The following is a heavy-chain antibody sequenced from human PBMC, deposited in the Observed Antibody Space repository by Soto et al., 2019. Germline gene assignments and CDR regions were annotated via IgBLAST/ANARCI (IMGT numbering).Heavy chain of an antibody. D-gene: IGHD6-13*01. CDR3: ARSHTIVVSSCYYLNWFDP. J-gene: IGHJ5*02. Sequence: SETLSLTCAVYGGSFSGYYWSWIRQPPGKGLEWIGEINHSGSTNYNPSLKSRVTISVDTSKNQFSLKLSSVTAADTAVYYCARSHTIVVSSCYYLNWFDPWGQGTLVTVSS. V-gene: IGHV4-34*01. CDR1: GGSFSGYY. CDR2: INHSGST.